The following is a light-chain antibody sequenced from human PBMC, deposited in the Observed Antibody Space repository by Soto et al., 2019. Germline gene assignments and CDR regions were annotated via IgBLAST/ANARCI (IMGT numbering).Light chain of an antibody. CDR2: GAS. J-gene: IGKJ1*01. Sequence: ELVLTQSPGTLSLSPGDSATLSCRGSQSVSSSYLAWYQQKTGQAPRLLIYGASSRATGIPDRLSGSGSGTDLSLTISRLEPEDFAVYYCQQYGSSPRTCGQGTKVDIK. CDR3: QQYGSSPRT. CDR1: QSVSSSY. V-gene: IGKV3-20*01.